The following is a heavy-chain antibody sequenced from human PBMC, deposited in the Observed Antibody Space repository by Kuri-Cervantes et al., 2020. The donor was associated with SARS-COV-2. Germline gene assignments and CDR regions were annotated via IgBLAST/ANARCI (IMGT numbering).Heavy chain of an antibody. CDR1: GGSFSGYY. V-gene: IGHV4-34*01. CDR2: INHSGST. Sequence: GSLRLSCAVYGGSFSGYYWSWIRQPPGKGLEWIGEINHSGSTNYNPSLKSRVTVSVDTSKNQFSLKLSSVTAADTAVYYCARFYYYGMDVWGQGTTVTVSS. CDR3: ARFYYYGMDV. J-gene: IGHJ6*02.